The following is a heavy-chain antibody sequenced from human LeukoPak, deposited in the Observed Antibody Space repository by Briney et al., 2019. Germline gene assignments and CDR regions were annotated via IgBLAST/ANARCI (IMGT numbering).Heavy chain of an antibody. D-gene: IGHD1-26*01. J-gene: IGHJ4*02. Sequence: GGSLRLSCAASGFTFSDYYMSWIRQAPGKGLEWVSYISSSGSTIYYADSVKGRFTISRDNAKNSLYLQMNSLRAEDTALYYCARVKYSGSYPHDYWGQGTLVTVSS. CDR2: ISSSGSTI. CDR3: ARVKYSGSYPHDY. CDR1: GFTFSDYY. V-gene: IGHV3-11*04.